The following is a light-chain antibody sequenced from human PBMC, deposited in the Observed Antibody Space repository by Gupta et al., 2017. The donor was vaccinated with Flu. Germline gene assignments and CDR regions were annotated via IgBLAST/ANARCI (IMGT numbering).Light chain of an antibody. Sequence: SYELTQPPSVSVSPGQTATITCSGDKLGDIYVSWFQRRPGQSPVVVIFQDNKRPAGIPGRFSGSTSGTTATLTIRGTQTMDEDDYYCQAWGTNTYVFGTGTKVTVL. V-gene: IGLV3-1*01. CDR3: QAWGTNTYV. J-gene: IGLJ1*01. CDR2: QDN. CDR1: KLGDIY.